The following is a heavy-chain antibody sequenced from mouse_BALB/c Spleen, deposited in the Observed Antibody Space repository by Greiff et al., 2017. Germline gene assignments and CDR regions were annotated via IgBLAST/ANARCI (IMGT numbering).Heavy chain of an antibody. D-gene: IGHD4-1*01. Sequence: DVQLVESGGGLVKPGGSLKLSCAASGFTFSSYAMSWVRQTPEKRLEWVATISSGGSYTYYPDSVKGRFTISRDNAKNTLYLQMSSLRSEDTAMYYCARRWDYAMDYWGQGTSVTVSS. CDR3: ARRWDYAMDY. CDR1: GFTFSSYA. CDR2: ISSGGSYT. V-gene: IGHV5-9-3*01. J-gene: IGHJ4*01.